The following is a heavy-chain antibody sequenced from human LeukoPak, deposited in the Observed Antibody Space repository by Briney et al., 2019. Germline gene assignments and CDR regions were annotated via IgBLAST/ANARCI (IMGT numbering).Heavy chain of an antibody. CDR3: ARHVGHIVVVTAFDY. D-gene: IGHD2-21*02. J-gene: IGHJ4*02. CDR1: GYSFTSYW. Sequence: GESLKISCKGSGYSFTSYWIGWVRQMPGKGLEWMGIIYPGDSDTRYSTSFQGQVTISADKSISTAYLQWSSLKASDTAMYYCARHVGHIVVVTAFDYWGQGTLVTVSS. CDR2: IYPGDSDT. V-gene: IGHV5-51*01.